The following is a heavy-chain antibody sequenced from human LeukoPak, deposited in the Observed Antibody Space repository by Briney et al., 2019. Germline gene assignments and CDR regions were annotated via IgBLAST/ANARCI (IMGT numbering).Heavy chain of an antibody. Sequence: GGSLRLSCAASGFTFSSYGMHWVRQAPGKGLEWVAVIWYDGSNKYYADSVKGRFTISRDNSKNTLYLQMNSLRAEDTAVYYCAKDASGDYFLPFDYWGQGTLVTVSS. CDR2: IWYDGSNK. CDR3: AKDASGDYFLPFDY. V-gene: IGHV3-33*06. CDR1: GFTFSSYG. J-gene: IGHJ4*02. D-gene: IGHD2/OR15-2a*01.